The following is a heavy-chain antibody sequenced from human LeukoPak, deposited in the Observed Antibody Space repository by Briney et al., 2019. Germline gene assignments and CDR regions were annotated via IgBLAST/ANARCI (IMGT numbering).Heavy chain of an antibody. CDR3: ARERSGGYSVRYFDY. V-gene: IGHV1-69*04. D-gene: IGHD1-26*01. CDR2: IIPILGIA. CDR1: GGTFSSYA. J-gene: IGHJ4*02. Sequence: SVKVSCKASGGTFSSYAISWVRQAPGQGLEWMGRIIPILGIANYAQKFQGRVTITADKSTSTAYMELSSLRSEDTAVYYCARERSGGYSVRYFDYWGQGTLVTVSS.